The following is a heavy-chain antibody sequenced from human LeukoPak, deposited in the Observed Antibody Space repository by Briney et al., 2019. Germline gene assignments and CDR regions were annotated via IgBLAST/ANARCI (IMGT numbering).Heavy chain of an antibody. J-gene: IGHJ4*02. D-gene: IGHD1-26*01. Sequence: SVKVSCKASGYTFTSYDINWVRQATGQGLEWMGWMNPNSGNTGYAQKFQGRVTISRNTSISTAYMELSSLRSEDTAMYYCARGWRGRRGSDGYYFDYWGQGTLVTVSS. CDR3: ARGWRGRRGSDGYYFDY. V-gene: IGHV1-8*03. CDR2: MNPNSGNT. CDR1: GYTFTSYD.